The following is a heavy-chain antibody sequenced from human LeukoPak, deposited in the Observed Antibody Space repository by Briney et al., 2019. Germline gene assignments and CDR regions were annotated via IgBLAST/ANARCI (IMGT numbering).Heavy chain of an antibody. J-gene: IGHJ5*02. D-gene: IGHD6-19*01. CDR1: GASISSYY. CDR2: IYYSGST. V-gene: IGHV4-59*01. Sequence: PSETLSLTCSVSGASISSYYWSWLRQPPGKGLEWIGYIYYSGSTNYNPSLKSRVTISVDMSNHQFSLRLSSATAADTAVYYCASAAVAGWFDPWGQGTLVTVSS. CDR3: ASAAVAGWFDP.